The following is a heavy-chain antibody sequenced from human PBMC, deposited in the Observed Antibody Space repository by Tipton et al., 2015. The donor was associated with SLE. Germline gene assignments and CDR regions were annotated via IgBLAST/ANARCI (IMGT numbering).Heavy chain of an antibody. CDR3: ATNGHGETYEFFTSYLRH. CDR2: IYHSGTT. V-gene: IGHV4-38-2*01. Sequence: TLSLTCAVSYYSITTAYSWGWVRQAPGKGREWIGSIYHSGTTYHNPSLKSPVTISVDTSRDQFSLRLSSVTAADTAVYYCATNGHGETYEFFTSYLRHWGQGTLVTVSS. CDR1: YYSITTAYS. D-gene: IGHD5-12*01. J-gene: IGHJ1*01.